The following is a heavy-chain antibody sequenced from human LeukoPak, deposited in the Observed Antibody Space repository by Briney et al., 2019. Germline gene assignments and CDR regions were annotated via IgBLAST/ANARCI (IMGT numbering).Heavy chain of an antibody. J-gene: IGHJ5*02. Sequence: GGSLRLSCAASGFTFSSYAMHWVRQAPGKGLEWVAVISYDGSNKYYADSVKGRFTISRDNSKNTLYLQMNSLRAEDTAVYYCARDSPSYCSSTSCYRDNWFDPWGQGTLVTVSS. D-gene: IGHD2-2*02. CDR2: ISYDGSNK. CDR3: ARDSPSYCSSTSCYRDNWFDP. CDR1: GFTFSSYA. V-gene: IGHV3-30-3*01.